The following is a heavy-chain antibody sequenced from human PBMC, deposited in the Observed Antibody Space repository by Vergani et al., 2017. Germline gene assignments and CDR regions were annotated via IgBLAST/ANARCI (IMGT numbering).Heavy chain of an antibody. CDR2: ISSSSSYI. Sequence: EVQLVESGGGLVKPGGSLRLSCAASGFTFSSYSMNWVRQAPGKGLEWVSSISSSSSYIYYADSVKGRFTISRDNAKNSLYLQMNSLRAEDTAVYYCARAGLEGGKTGYYYYYGMDVWGQGTTVTVSS. CDR1: GFTFSSYS. V-gene: IGHV3-21*01. CDR3: ARAGLEGGKTGYYYYYGMDV. D-gene: IGHD3-16*01. J-gene: IGHJ6*02.